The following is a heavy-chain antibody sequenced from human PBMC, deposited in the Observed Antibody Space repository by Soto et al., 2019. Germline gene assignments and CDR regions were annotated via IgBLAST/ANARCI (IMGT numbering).Heavy chain of an antibody. CDR3: ARRFGSFYGMDV. V-gene: IGHV1-69*01. CDR2: IIPVVGTA. Sequence: QLQLVQSGAEVKKPGSSVKVSCKASGGAFSSYGVNWVRQAPGEGLEWMGGIIPVVGTANYAQKFQGRVTITADESTRTAYMELSSLRSEDPAVYYCARRFGSFYGMDVWGQGSTVTVSS. J-gene: IGHJ6*01. D-gene: IGHD3-10*01. CDR1: GGAFSSYG.